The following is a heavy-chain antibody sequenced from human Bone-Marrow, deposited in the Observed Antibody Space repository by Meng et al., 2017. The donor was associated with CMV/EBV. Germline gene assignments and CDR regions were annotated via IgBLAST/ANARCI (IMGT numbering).Heavy chain of an antibody. Sequence: SETLSLSCIVSGDSIGSSSFYWGWVRQPPGKGLEWLANIYHSGTTYYNPSLKSRLTISVDTSKNQFSLELTSVTASDTAVFYCARGGTSHNWFDPWGQGTLVTVSS. J-gene: IGHJ5*02. CDR1: GDSIGSSSFY. D-gene: IGHD2-2*01. CDR2: IYHSGTT. V-gene: IGHV4-39*07. CDR3: ARGGTSHNWFDP.